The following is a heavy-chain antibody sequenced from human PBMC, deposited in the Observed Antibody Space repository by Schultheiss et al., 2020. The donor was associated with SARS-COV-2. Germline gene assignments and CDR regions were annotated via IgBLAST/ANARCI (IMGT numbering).Heavy chain of an antibody. V-gene: IGHV2-70*04. CDR1: GFSLSTSGMR. CDR3: ARIAGYSYSGNAFDI. D-gene: IGHD5-18*01. Sequence: SGPTLVKPTQTLTLTCTFSGFSLSTSGMRVSWIRQPPGKALEWLARIDWDDDKFYSTSLKTRLTISKDTSKNQVVLTMTNMDPVDTATYYCARIAGYSYSGNAFDIWGQGRMVTVAS. J-gene: IGHJ3*02. CDR2: IDWDDDK.